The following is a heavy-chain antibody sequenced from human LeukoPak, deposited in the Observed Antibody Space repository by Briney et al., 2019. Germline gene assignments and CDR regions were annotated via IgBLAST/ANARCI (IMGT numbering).Heavy chain of an antibody. CDR2: ISGGST. V-gene: IGHV3-38-3*01. CDR1: GFTVSSNE. D-gene: IGHD6-19*01. J-gene: IGHJ4*02. CDR3: ARILDSAWGELGY. Sequence: GGSLRLSCAASGFTVSSNEMSWVRQAPGKGLEWVSSISGGSTYYADSVKGRFTISRDNSKNTLYLQMNSLRAEDTAVYYCARILDSAWGELGYWGQGTLVTVSS.